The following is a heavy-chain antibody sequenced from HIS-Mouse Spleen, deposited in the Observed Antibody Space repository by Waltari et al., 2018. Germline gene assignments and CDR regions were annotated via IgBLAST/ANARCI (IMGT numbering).Heavy chain of an antibody. J-gene: IGHJ2*01. CDR1: GGSISSSSYY. D-gene: IGHD6-13*01. CDR2: IYYSVST. Sequence: QLQLQESGPGLVKPSETLSLTCTVSGGSISSSSYYWGWIRQPPGKGLEGLGSIYYSVSTYDNPSLKTRVTISVDTSKNQFSLKLSSVTAADTAVYYCAREIPYSSSWYDWYFDLWGRGTLVTVSS. V-gene: IGHV4-39*07. CDR3: AREIPYSSSWYDWYFDL.